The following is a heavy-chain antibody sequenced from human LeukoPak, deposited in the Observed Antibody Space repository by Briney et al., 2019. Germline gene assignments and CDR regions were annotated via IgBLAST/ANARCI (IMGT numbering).Heavy chain of an antibody. CDR1: GGSISSRSYY. D-gene: IGHD5-18*01. Sequence: SETLSLTCTVSGGSISSRSYYWSWIRQPAGKGLEWIGRTYTTGSTDYNPSLKSRLTMSVDTSRNQFSLNLISVTAADTALYYCARLTARGYSYWYFDLWGRGTLVTVSS. V-gene: IGHV4-61*02. CDR2: TYTTGST. J-gene: IGHJ2*01. CDR3: ARLTARGYSYWYFDL.